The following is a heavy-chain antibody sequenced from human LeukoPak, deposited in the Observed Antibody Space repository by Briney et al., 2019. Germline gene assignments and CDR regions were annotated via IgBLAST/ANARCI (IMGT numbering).Heavy chain of an antibody. CDR1: GYTFSDYY. D-gene: IGHD3-10*01. Sequence: ASVKVSCKASGYTFSDYYMHWVRQAPGQGLEWIGWINPNSGDPNYAQSFQGRVTMTRDTSISTAYMELTRLTSDDTAMYYCARASGASGSYYPYWGQGTLVTVSS. CDR2: INPNSGDP. CDR3: ARASGASGSYYPY. V-gene: IGHV1-2*02. J-gene: IGHJ4*02.